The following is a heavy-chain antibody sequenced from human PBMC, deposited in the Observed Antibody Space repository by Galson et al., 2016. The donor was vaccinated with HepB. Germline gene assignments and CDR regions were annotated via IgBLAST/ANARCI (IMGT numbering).Heavy chain of an antibody. CDR3: AGGGSGAGQFYYYLSAEEYYFDD. V-gene: IGHV3-53*01. Sequence: SLRLSCAASGFTVSSNYMNWVRQAPGKGLEWVSVVYSDGTTFYADYVKGRFTISRDNSKNTLYLHMNSLRADETAVYYCAGGGSGAGQFYYYLSAEEYYFDDWGQGTLVTVSS. J-gene: IGHJ4*02. CDR1: GFTVSSNY. D-gene: IGHD3-22*01. CDR2: VYSDGTT.